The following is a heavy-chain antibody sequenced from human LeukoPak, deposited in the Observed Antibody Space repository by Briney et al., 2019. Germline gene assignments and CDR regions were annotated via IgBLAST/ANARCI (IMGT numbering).Heavy chain of an antibody. CDR2: IYYSGST. CDR3: ARHQDIAVAGTRAFDI. Sequence: SETLSLTCTVSGGSISSYYWSWIRQPPGKGLEWIGYIYYSGSTNYNPSLKSRVTISVDTSKNQFSLKLSSVTAADTAVYYCARHQDIAVAGTRAFDIWGQGTMVTVSS. D-gene: IGHD6-19*01. CDR1: GGSISSYY. J-gene: IGHJ3*02. V-gene: IGHV4-59*08.